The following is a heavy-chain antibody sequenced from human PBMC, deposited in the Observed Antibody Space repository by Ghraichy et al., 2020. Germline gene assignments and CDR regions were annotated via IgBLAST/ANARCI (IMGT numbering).Heavy chain of an antibody. CDR3: ARGAYCGADCYSITF. D-gene: IGHD2-21*02. CDR1: GDSIRSSYY. J-gene: IGHJ4*02. Sequence: SETLSLTCTVSGDSIRSSYYWGWIRQPPGEGLEWIGSVYYSGNTYYNPSLKSRVTMSVDMSKNQFSLRLSSVTAADTAVYFCARGAYCGADCYSITFWGQGALVTVSS. CDR2: VYYSGNT. V-gene: IGHV4-39*01.